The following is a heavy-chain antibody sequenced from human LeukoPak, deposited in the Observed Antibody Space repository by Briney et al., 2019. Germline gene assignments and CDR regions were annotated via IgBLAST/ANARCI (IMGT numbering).Heavy chain of an antibody. D-gene: IGHD3-16*01. CDR1: NGSISSYH. CDR2: IYTSGRI. CDR3: ATDPGSPWGSPLDK. J-gene: IGHJ4*02. V-gene: IGHV4-4*07. Sequence: SETLSLTCTVSNGSISSYHWSWIRQPAEKGLEWIGRIYTSGRIDYNPSLKSRVTISLDTSKNQFSLSLTSVTAADTAVYYCATDPGSPWGSPLDKWGQGTLVTVSS.